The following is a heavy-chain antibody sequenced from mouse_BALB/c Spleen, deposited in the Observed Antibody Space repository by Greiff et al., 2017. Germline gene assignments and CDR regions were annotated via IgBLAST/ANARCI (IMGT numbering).Heavy chain of an antibody. Sequence: EVKLMESGGGLVQPGGSRKLSCAASGFTFSSFGMHWVRQAPEKGLEWVAYISSGSSTIYYADTVKGRFTISRDNPKNTLFLQMTSLRSEDTAMYYCARYDYDEGGYYAMDYWGQGTSVTVSS. CDR1: GFTFSSFG. D-gene: IGHD2-4*01. CDR3: ARYDYDEGGYYAMDY. V-gene: IGHV5-17*02. J-gene: IGHJ4*01. CDR2: ISSGSSTI.